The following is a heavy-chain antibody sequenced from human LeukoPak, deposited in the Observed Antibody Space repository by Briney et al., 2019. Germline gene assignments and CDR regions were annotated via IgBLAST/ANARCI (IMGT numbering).Heavy chain of an antibody. CDR1: GFTFSSYS. CDR2: ISSSSSYI. J-gene: IGHJ4*02. CDR3: AKDARLATFDY. V-gene: IGHV3-21*01. D-gene: IGHD6-19*01. Sequence: PGGSLRLSCAASGFTFSSYSMNWVRQAPGKGLEWVSSISSSSSYIYYADSVKGRFTISRDNSKNTLYLQMNSLRAEDTAVYYCAKDARLATFDYWGQGTLVNVSS.